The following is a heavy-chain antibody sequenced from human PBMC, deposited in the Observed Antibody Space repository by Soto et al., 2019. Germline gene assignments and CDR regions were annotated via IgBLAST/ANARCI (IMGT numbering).Heavy chain of an antibody. J-gene: IGHJ4*02. CDR2: INPSGGST. D-gene: IGHD5-18*01. V-gene: IGHV1-46*01. CDR3: ASSQGMATAQD. CDR1: GYTFTSYY. Sequence: ASVKVSCKASGYTFTSYYMHWVRQAPGQGLEWMGIINPSGGSTSYAQKFQGRVTMTRDTSTSTVYMELSSLRSEDTALYYCASSQGMATAQDWGQGTLVTVSS.